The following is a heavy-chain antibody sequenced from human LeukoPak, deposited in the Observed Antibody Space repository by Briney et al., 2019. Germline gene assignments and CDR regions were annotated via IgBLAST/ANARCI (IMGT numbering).Heavy chain of an antibody. V-gene: IGHV4-34*01. J-gene: IGHJ4*02. CDR2: INHSGST. CDR3: ARDIAVAPRGGDY. CDR1: GGSFSGYY. D-gene: IGHD6-19*01. Sequence: PSETLSLTCAVYGGSFSGYYWSWIRQPPGKGLEWIGEINHSGSTNYNPSLKSRVTISVDTSKNQFSLKLSSVTAADTAVYYCARDIAVAPRGGDYWGQGTLVTVSS.